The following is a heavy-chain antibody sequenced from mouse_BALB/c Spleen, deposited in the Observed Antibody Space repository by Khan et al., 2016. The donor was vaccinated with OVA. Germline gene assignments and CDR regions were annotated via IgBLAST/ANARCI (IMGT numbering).Heavy chain of an antibody. CDR1: GYTFTSYV. D-gene: IGHD2-13*01. J-gene: IGHJ3*01. V-gene: IGHV1S136*01. CDR2: IYPFNVDT. Sequence: EVQLQQSGPELVKPGASVKMSCKASGYTFTSYVMHWVKQKPGLGLEWIGYIYPFNVDTKYNEKFKGKATLTSDKSSSTAYMELTSLTSEYSAVFDCAPVGDDYVSFAYWGQGTLVTVSA. CDR3: APVGDDYVSFAY.